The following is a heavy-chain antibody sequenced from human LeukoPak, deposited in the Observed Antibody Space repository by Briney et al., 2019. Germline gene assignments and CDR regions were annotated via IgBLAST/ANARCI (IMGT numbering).Heavy chain of an antibody. Sequence: ASVKVSCKASGYTFTSYDINWVRQATGQGLEWMGWMNPNSSNTGYALKFQGRVAMTRNTSINTAYMELSSLRSEDTAVYYCARGFLAAAGTSNWFDPWGQGTLVTVSS. D-gene: IGHD6-13*01. CDR3: ARGFLAAAGTSNWFDP. J-gene: IGHJ5*02. V-gene: IGHV1-8*01. CDR2: MNPNSSNT. CDR1: GYTFTSYD.